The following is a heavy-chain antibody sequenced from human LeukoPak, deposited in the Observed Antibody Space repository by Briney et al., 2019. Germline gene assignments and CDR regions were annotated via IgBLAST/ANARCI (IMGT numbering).Heavy chain of an antibody. Sequence: SQTLSLTCTVSGGSISNSSYYWGWIRQPPGKGLEWIGSIYYSGSTYYNPSLKSRVTISVDTSKNQFSLKLSSVTAADTAVYYCASSVLWFGELPKAFFDYWGQGTLVTVSS. D-gene: IGHD3-10*01. J-gene: IGHJ4*02. V-gene: IGHV4-39*01. CDR1: GGSISNSSYY. CDR3: ASSVLWFGELPKAFFDY. CDR2: IYYSGST.